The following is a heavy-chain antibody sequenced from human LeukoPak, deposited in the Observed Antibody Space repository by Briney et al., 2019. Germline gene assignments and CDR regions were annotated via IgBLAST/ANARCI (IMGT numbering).Heavy chain of an antibody. CDR1: GFTFSSYA. J-gene: IGHJ4*02. D-gene: IGHD3-22*01. CDR2: ISFGGSNK. CDR3: ARDRGNKIVGSRYFDY. V-gene: IGHV3-30-3*01. Sequence: PGGSLRLSCAASGFTFSSYALHWVRQAPGKGLEWVALISFGGSNKYYADSVKGRFTISRDNSKNTLYLQMNSLRAEDTAVYHCARDRGNKIVGSRYFDYWGQGTLVTVSS.